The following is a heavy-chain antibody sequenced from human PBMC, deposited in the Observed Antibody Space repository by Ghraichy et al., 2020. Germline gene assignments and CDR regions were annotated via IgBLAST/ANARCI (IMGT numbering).Heavy chain of an antibody. CDR2: IKQDGSEK. J-gene: IGHJ4*02. Sequence: GGSLRLSCAASGFTFSSYWMSWVRQAPGKGLEWVANIKQDGSEKYYADSVKGRFTMSRDNAKNSLYLQMNSLRAGDTSVYYCAGEVSAAIVTNFDFWGQGGLVTFS. V-gene: IGHV3-7*03. CDR1: GFTFSSYW. CDR3: AGEVSAAIVTNFDF. D-gene: IGHD5-18*01.